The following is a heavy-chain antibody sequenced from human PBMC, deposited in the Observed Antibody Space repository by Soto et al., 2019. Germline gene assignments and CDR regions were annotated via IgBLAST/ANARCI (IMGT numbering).Heavy chain of an antibody. V-gene: IGHV3-11*06. CDR3: ARDAYHYGDDPRVINYYYYGMDG. Sequence: PGGSLRLSCAASGFTFSDYYMSWIRQAPGKGLEWVSHISSSSSYKNYADSVKGRFTISRDNSKNTLYLQMNSLRAEDTAVYYCARDAYHYGDDPRVINYYYYGMDGWGQGTTVTVAS. CDR2: ISSSSSYK. J-gene: IGHJ6*02. CDR1: GFTFSDYY. D-gene: IGHD4-17*01.